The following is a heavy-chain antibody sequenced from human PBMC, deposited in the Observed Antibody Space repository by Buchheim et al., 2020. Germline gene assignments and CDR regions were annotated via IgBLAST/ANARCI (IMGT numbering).Heavy chain of an antibody. CDR1: GFTFSSYW. D-gene: IGHD3-3*01. Sequence: EVQLVESGGGLVQPGGSLRLSCAASGFTFSSYWMSWVRQAPGKGLEWVANIKQDGSAKYYVDSVKGRFTISRDNAKNSLYLQMNSLRAEDTAVYYCARDSSYYDFWSGYPTTYNWFDPWGQGTL. CDR2: IKQDGSAK. CDR3: ARDSSYYDFWSGYPTTYNWFDP. V-gene: IGHV3-7*01. J-gene: IGHJ5*02.